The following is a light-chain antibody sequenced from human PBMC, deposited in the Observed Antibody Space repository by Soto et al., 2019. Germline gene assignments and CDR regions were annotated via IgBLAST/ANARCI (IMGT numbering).Light chain of an antibody. CDR2: GAS. CDR3: QQYGSSPFT. V-gene: IGKV3-20*01. CDR1: QSVSSSY. J-gene: IGKJ4*01. Sequence: EMVLTQSPGTLSLSPGERATLSRRASQSVSSSYLAWYQQKPGQAPRLLIYGASSRATGIPDRFSGSGSGTDFTLTISRLEPEDFAVYYCQQYGSSPFTFGGGTKVEIK.